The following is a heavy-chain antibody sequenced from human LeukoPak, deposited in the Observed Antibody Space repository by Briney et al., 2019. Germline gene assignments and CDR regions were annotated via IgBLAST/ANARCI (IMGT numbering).Heavy chain of an antibody. CDR1: GYTFTSYY. Sequence: ASVKVSCKASGYTFTSYYMHWVRQAPGQGLEWMGIINPSGGSTSYAQKFQGRVTMTRDTSTSTVYMELSSLRSEDTAVYYCARDQSYYDSWSGYYPHLDYWGQGTLVTVSS. V-gene: IGHV1-46*01. D-gene: IGHD3-3*01. CDR2: INPSGGST. CDR3: ARDQSYYDSWSGYYPHLDY. J-gene: IGHJ4*02.